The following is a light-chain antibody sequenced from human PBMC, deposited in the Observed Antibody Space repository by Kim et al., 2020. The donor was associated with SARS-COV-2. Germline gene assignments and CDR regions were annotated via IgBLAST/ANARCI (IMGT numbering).Light chain of an antibody. Sequence: EIVLTQSPGTLSLSPGERATLSCRASQSVSSSYLAWYQQKPGQAPRLLIYGASSRATGIPDRFSGSWSGTDFTLTISRLEPEDFAVYYCQQYGRSPRTFGQGTKLEI. V-gene: IGKV3-20*01. J-gene: IGKJ2*01. CDR2: GAS. CDR3: QQYGRSPRT. CDR1: QSVSSSY.